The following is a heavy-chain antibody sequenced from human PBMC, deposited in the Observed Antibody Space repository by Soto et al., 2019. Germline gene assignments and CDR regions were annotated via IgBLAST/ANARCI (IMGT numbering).Heavy chain of an antibody. Sequence: QVQLVESGGGVVQPGRSLRLSCAASGFTFSSYGMHWVRQAPGKGLEWVAVIWYDGSNKYYADSMKGRFTISRDNSKNTLYLQMNSLRAEDTAVYYCARSIASAGSFGPYYYYGMHVWGQGTTVTVSS. D-gene: IGHD6-13*01. CDR1: GFTFSSYG. J-gene: IGHJ6*02. V-gene: IGHV3-33*01. CDR3: ARSIASAGSFGPYYYYGMHV. CDR2: IWYDGSNK.